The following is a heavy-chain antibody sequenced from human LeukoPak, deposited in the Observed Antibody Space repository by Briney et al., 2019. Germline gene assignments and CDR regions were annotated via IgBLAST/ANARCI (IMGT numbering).Heavy chain of an antibody. J-gene: IGHJ4*02. CDR3: ANDRLGTMMYFDF. CDR2: ISGSGGST. D-gene: IGHD3-22*01. CDR1: GFTFSTYG. V-gene: IGHV3-23*01. Sequence: GGSLRLSCAASGFTFSTYGMSWVRQAPGKGLEWVSAISGSGGSTYYADSVKGRVTISRDNSKNTLYLQVNSLRVEDTAVYYCANDRLGTMMYFDFWGQGTLVTVSS.